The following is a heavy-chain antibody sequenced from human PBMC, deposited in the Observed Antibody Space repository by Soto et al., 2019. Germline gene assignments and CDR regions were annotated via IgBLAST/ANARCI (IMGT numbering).Heavy chain of an antibody. V-gene: IGHV1-3*01. J-gene: IGHJ5*02. CDR3: ARGIATGQLDP. CDR2: INPDNGNT. CDR1: GHTFTRYT. D-gene: IGHD2-15*01. Sequence: ASVKVSCKASGHTFTRYTMNWVRQAPGQRLEWMGWINPDNGNTKSSQKFQDRVIITRDTSASTAYMDLSSLRSEDTAVYYCARGIATGQLDPWGQGTLVTVSS.